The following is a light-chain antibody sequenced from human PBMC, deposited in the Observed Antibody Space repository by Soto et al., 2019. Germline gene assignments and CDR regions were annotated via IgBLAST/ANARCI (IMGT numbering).Light chain of an antibody. J-gene: IGLJ1*01. Sequence: QSVLTQPPSASGSPGQSVTISCTGTSSDVGAYNYVSWYQQHPGKAPKLVIFEVNKRPSGVPDRFSGSKSGNTVSLTVSGLQTEDEADYYCNSYAASNTFVFGTGTKVTVL. CDR3: NSYAASNTFV. V-gene: IGLV2-8*01. CDR1: SSDVGAYNY. CDR2: EVN.